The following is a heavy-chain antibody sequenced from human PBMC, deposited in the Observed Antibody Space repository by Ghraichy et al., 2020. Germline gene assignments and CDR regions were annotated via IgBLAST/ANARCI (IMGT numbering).Heavy chain of an antibody. J-gene: IGHJ6*02. D-gene: IGHD1-7*01. V-gene: IGHV3-21*01. CDR2: ISSSSSYI. CDR1: GFTFSSYS. CDR3: ARDINWNYGWRDYYYGMDV. Sequence: GGSLRLSCAASGFTFSSYSMNWVRQAPGKGLEWVSSISSSSSYIYYADSVKGRFTISRDNAKNSLYLQMNSLRAEDTAVYYCARDINWNYGWRDYYYGMDVWGQGTTVTVSS.